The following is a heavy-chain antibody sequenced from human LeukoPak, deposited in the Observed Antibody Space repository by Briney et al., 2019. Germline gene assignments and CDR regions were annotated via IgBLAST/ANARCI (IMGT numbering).Heavy chain of an antibody. CDR1: GFTFSNYW. Sequence: GGSLRLSCEASGFTFSNYWMHWVRQAPGKGLVWVSHIENNGRSTNYADSVKGRFTISRDNSKNTLYLQMNSLRAEDTAVYYCTKDRRYCSGGSCYEWDYWGQGTLVTVSS. CDR3: TKDRRYCSGGSCYEWDY. V-gene: IGHV3-74*01. J-gene: IGHJ4*02. CDR2: IENNGRST. D-gene: IGHD2-15*01.